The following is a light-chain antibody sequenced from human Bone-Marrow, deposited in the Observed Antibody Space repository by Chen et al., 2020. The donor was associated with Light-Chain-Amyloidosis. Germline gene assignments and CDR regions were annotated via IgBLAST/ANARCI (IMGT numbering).Light chain of an antibody. Sequence: SYELTQPTLMPLSAGQAASLHCPGHELPTKYAYWYQQKPGQAPVLRLHRDTERPSGISARFSGSSSGTTATLTISVVQAEDEADYHCQSADSTGTYEVIFGGGTKLTVL. CDR1: ELPTKY. J-gene: IGLJ2*01. V-gene: IGLV3-25*03. CDR2: RDT. CDR3: QSADSTGTYEVI.